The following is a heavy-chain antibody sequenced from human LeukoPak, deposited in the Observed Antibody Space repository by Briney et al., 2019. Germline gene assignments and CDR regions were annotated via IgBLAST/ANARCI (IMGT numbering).Heavy chain of an antibody. V-gene: IGHV1-18*01. J-gene: IGHJ4*02. Sequence: ASVKVSCKASGYTFTSYGISWVRQAPGQGLEWMGWISAYNGNTNYAQKLQGRVTMTTDTSTSTAYMELRSLRSDDTAVYYCARGPDVLRYFDWLLFFDDWGQGTLVTVSS. CDR3: ARGPDVLRYFDWLLFFDD. CDR1: GYTFTSYG. D-gene: IGHD3-9*01. CDR2: ISAYNGNT.